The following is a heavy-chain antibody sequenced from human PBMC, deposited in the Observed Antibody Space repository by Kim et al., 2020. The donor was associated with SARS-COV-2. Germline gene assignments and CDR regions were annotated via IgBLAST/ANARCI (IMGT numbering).Heavy chain of an antibody. J-gene: IGHJ3*02. CDR1: GFTFSSYS. V-gene: IGHV3-21*01. Sequence: GGSLRLSCAASGFTFSSYSMNWVRQAPGKGLEWVSSISSSSSYIYYADSVKGRFTISRDNAKNSLYLQMNSLRAEDTAVYYCARGNQENDAFDIWGQGTMVTVSS. CDR3: ARGNQENDAFDI. CDR2: ISSSSSYI.